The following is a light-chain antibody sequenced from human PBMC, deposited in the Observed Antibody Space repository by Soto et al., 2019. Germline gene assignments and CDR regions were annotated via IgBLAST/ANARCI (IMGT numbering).Light chain of an antibody. J-gene: IGLJ1*01. Sequence: QSALTQPASVAGSPGQSIAISCTGSSSGGGGCNYVAGYQQHPGKAPNVMIYEVRDRPSGVSNRFSGSKSGNTASLTISGLQAEDEADYYCSSYTSSSTSVFGTGTKVTVL. CDR3: SSYTSSSTSV. V-gene: IGLV2-14*01. CDR2: EVR. CDR1: SSGGGGCNY.